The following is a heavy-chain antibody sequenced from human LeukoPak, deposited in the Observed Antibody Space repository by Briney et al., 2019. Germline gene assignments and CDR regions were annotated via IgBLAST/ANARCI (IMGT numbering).Heavy chain of an antibody. CDR2: IIPILGIA. V-gene: IGHV1-69*04. CDR3: ARLSCPDP. Sequence: PTASVKVSCKASGGTFSSDAISWVRQAPGQGLEWMGRIIPILGIANYAQKFQGRVTITADKSTSTAYMELSSLRSEDTAVYYCARLSCPDPWGQGTLVTVSS. J-gene: IGHJ5*02. D-gene: IGHD3-10*01. CDR1: GGTFSSDA.